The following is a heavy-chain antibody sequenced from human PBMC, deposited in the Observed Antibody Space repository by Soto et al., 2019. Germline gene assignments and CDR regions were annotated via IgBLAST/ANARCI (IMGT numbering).Heavy chain of an antibody. CDR1: GFTFNTYD. V-gene: IGHV3-48*02. CDR2: ISSSGDTV. Sequence: EVQLVESGGGLVQPGGSLRLSCAASGFTFNTYDMHWIRQAPEKGLEWVSCISSSGDTVKYADSVKGRFTISRDNAQNSMYLQMNILRDDDTAVYYCVKGSWGDFWGQGNLVPVSS. J-gene: IGHJ4*02. CDR3: VKGSWGDF. D-gene: IGHD3-16*01.